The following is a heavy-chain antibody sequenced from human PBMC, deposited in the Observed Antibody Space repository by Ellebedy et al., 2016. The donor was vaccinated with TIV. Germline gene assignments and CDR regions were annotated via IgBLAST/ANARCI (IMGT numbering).Heavy chain of an antibody. CDR1: GYSFTSYW. D-gene: IGHD6-19*01. V-gene: IGHV5-51*01. J-gene: IGHJ3*02. CDR3: ARPGYSSGWYAAFDI. CDR2: IYPGDSDT. Sequence: GGSLRLSCKGSGYSFTSYWIGWVRQMPGKGLEWMGIIYPGDSDTRYSPSFQGQVTISADKSISTAYLQWSSLKASDTAMYYCARPGYSSGWYAAFDIWGQGTMVTVSS.